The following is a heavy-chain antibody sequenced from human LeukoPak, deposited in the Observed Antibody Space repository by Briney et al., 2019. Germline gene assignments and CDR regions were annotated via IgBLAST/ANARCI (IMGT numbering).Heavy chain of an antibody. V-gene: IGHV4-34*01. D-gene: IGHD3-3*01. CDR2: INPSGST. Sequence: PSETLSLTCAVYGGSFSGYYWSWIRQPAGKGLEWIGEINPSGSTNYNPSLKSRVTISVDTSKNQFSLKLSSVTAADTAGYYCARVGVYDFWSGYYPNNWFDPWGQGTLVTVSS. CDR1: GGSFSGYY. CDR3: ARVGVYDFWSGYYPNNWFDP. J-gene: IGHJ5*02.